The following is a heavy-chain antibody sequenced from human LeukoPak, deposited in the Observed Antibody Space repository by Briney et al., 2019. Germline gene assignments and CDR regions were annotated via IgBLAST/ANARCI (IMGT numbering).Heavy chain of an antibody. CDR1: GYTFTSYY. J-gene: IGHJ4*02. Sequence: GASVKVSCKASGYTFTSYYMHWARQAPGQGLEWMGIINPSGGSTSYAQKFQGRVTMTRDTSTSTVYMELSSLRSEDTAVYYCARDWKPSYYYDSSGLPPDYWGQGTLVTVSS. CDR3: ARDWKPSYYYDSSGLPPDY. D-gene: IGHD3-22*01. V-gene: IGHV1-46*01. CDR2: INPSGGST.